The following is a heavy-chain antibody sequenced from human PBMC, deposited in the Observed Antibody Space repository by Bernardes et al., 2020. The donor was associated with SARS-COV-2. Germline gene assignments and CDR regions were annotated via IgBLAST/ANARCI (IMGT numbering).Heavy chain of an antibody. Sequence: SETLSLTCTVSGGSISSGDYYWSWIRQPPGKGLEWIGYIYYSGSTYYNPSLKSRVTISVDTSKNQFSLKLSSVTAADTAVYYCARDPYGHYYYYGMDVWGQGTTVTVSS. V-gene: IGHV4-30-4*01. CDR3: ARDPYGHYYYYGMDV. D-gene: IGHD3-10*01. CDR2: IYYSGST. J-gene: IGHJ6*02. CDR1: GGSISSGDYY.